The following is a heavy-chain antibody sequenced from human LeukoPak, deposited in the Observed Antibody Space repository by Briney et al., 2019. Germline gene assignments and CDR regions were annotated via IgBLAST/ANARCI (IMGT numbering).Heavy chain of an antibody. CDR3: AKSPSGPFDY. Sequence: PGGSLRLSCAASGFTFSSYGMNWVRQAPGKGLEWVSSISSSSSYIYYADSVKGRFTISRDNAKNSLYLQMNSLRAEDTAVYYCAKSPSGPFDYWGQGTLVTVSS. D-gene: IGHD3-3*01. J-gene: IGHJ4*02. CDR1: GFTFSSYG. CDR2: ISSSSSYI. V-gene: IGHV3-21*04.